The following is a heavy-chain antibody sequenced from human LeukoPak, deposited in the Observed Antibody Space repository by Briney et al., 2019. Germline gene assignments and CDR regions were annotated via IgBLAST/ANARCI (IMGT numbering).Heavy chain of an antibody. V-gene: IGHV1-8*01. CDR3: ARVYYDSSVYYFDWYFDL. CDR1: GYTFTSYD. D-gene: IGHD3-22*01. J-gene: IGHJ2*01. CDR2: MNPNSGNT. Sequence: ASVKVSCKASGYTFTSYDINWVRQATGQGLEWMGWMNPNSGNTGYAQKFQGRVTMTRNTSISTAYVELSSLRSEDTAVYYCARVYYDSSVYYFDWYFDLWGRGPLVTVSS.